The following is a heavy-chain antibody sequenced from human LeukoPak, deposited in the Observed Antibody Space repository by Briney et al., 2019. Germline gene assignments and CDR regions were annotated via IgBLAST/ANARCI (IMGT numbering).Heavy chain of an antibody. J-gene: IGHJ4*02. Sequence: ASVKVSCKASGYTFTFYYIYWVRQAPGQGLELMGIINPSGGSTTYAHKFQGRATMTRDISTSTVYMGLSSIRSEDTAVYFCAREGYCRGGTCYSFDYWGQGTLVTVSS. CDR2: INPSGGST. V-gene: IGHV1-46*01. CDR1: GYTFTFYY. CDR3: AREGYCRGGTCYSFDY. D-gene: IGHD2-15*01.